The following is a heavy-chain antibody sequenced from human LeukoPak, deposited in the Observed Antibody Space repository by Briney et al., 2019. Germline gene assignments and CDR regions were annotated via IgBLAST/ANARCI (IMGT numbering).Heavy chain of an antibody. Sequence: PGGSLRLSCAAYGFTFTDYYMSWIRQAPGKGLEWLSYISSGSSDTNYADSVKGRFTISRDNAKKSLYLQMNSLRAEDTAVYYCVRTAGRDGGIWGQGTLVTVSS. CDR2: ISSGSSDT. D-gene: IGHD1-26*01. CDR1: GFTFTDYY. J-gene: IGHJ4*02. CDR3: VRTAGRDGGI. V-gene: IGHV3-11*06.